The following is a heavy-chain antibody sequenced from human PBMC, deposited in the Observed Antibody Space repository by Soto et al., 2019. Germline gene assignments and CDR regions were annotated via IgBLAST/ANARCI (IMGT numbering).Heavy chain of an antibody. CDR2: MNPNSGNT. Sequence: VRLGQPGAEVKEPGASGKVSCQASGYSFGIYDITWLRQAAGQGLEWMGWMNPNSGNTGYAQKLQGGLILTRDNSISTAYMELSSLTSEDTAVYYCVRGKGFITSPLLDPWGQGTLVTVSS. D-gene: IGHD3-10*01. CDR1: GYSFGIYD. CDR3: VRGKGFITSPLLDP. V-gene: IGHV1-8*01. J-gene: IGHJ5*02.